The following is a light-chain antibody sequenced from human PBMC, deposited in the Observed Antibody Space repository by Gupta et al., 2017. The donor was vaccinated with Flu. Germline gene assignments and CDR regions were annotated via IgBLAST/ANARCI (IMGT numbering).Light chain of an antibody. CDR3: CSYAGPFIHVV. Sequence: QSALTQPPSVSGSPGHSLSISCVVSSSNVGGYVPVSRYPQYPRKAPTLPIYEVVKRPSGVSDRFSGSKSGNTASLTLSGLQTEDEADYYCCSYAGPFIHVVFGGGTKLTVL. CDR2: EVV. J-gene: IGLJ2*01. CDR1: SSNVGGYVP. V-gene: IGLV2-23*02.